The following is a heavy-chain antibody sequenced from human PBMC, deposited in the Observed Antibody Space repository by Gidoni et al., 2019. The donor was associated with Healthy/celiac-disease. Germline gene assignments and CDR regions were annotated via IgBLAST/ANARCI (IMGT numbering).Heavy chain of an antibody. CDR1: GYTFTSYG. V-gene: IGHV1-18*01. Sequence: QVQLVQSGAVVKKPAASVTVSCKASGYTFTSYGISWVRQAPGQGLEWMGWISAYNGNTKYAQKLQGRVTMTTDTSTSTAYMELRSLRSDDAAVYYCARGVQQWLPLGYWGQGTLVTVSS. D-gene: IGHD6-19*01. CDR2: ISAYNGNT. J-gene: IGHJ4*02. CDR3: ARGVQQWLPLGY.